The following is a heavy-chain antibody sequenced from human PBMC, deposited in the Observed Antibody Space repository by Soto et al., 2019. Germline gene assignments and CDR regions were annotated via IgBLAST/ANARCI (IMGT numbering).Heavy chain of an antibody. D-gene: IGHD2-21*02. Sequence: EVQLVESGGGLVQPGGSLRLSCAASGFTFSYYWMHWVRQAPGQGLVWVSRIHSDGSSTTYADSVKGRFTISRDNAKNTLYLQMNRLRAEDTAVNYCARGDKGAFDMWGQGTMVSAAS. CDR1: GFTFSYYW. CDR3: ARGDKGAFDM. V-gene: IGHV3-74*01. J-gene: IGHJ3*02. CDR2: IHSDGSST.